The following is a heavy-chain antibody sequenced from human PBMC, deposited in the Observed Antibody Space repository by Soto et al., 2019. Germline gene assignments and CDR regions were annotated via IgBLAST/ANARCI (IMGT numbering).Heavy chain of an antibody. J-gene: IGHJ5*02. D-gene: IGHD1-7*01. CDR2: INAGNGNT. Sequence: GASVKVSCKASGYTFTSYAMHWVRQAPGQRLEWMGWINAGNGNTKYSQKFQGRVTITRDTSASTAYMELSSVTAADTAVYYCARCVGSTERRGKTGTTSGGNNWFDPWGQGTLVTVSS. CDR3: ARCVGSTERRGKTGTTSGGNNWFDP. V-gene: IGHV1-3*01. CDR1: GYTFTSYA.